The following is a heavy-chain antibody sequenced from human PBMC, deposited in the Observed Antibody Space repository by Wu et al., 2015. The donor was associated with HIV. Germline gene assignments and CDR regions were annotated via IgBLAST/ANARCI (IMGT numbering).Heavy chain of an antibody. D-gene: IGHD1-1*01. J-gene: IGHJ6*03. CDR2: INPHSGET. CDR3: ARGWTMVQLPIATRYYYYMDV. CDR1: GYTFTGYY. Sequence: QVQLVQSGAEVKKPGASVKVSCKASGYTFTGYYMHWVRQAPGQGLEWMAWINPHSGETHYAQKFQGRVTLTRDTSISTAYMDVSGLRSDDTALYYCARGWTMVQLPIATRYYYYMDVWGKGTTVIVSS. V-gene: IGHV1-2*02.